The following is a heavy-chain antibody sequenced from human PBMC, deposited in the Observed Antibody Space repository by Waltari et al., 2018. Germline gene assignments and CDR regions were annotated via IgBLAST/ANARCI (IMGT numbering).Heavy chain of an antibody. D-gene: IGHD4-17*01. V-gene: IGHV3-48*03. J-gene: IGHJ6*02. CDR1: GFTLSSYE. CDR3: ANFQPCVLTVTTIMDV. Sequence: EVQLVESGGGLVQPGGSLRLSCAASGFTLSSYEMNWFRQAPGKGLEWVSYISSIGSTIYYADSVKGRFTISRDNAKNSLYLKMNSLRAEDTDVYYCANFQPCVLTVTTIMDVWGQGTTVTVSS. CDR2: ISSIGSTI.